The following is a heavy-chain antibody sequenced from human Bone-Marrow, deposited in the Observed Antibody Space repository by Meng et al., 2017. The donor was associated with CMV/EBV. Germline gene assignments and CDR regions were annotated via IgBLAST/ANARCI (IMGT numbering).Heavy chain of an antibody. Sequence: GGSLRLFCAASGFTFDDYAMHWVRQAPGKGLEWVSGISWNSGSIVYADSVKGRFTISRDNAKNSLYLQMNSLRAEDMALYYCAKDIGSGSYNYYYGMDVWAQGTRVTVSS. J-gene: IGHJ6*02. V-gene: IGHV3-9*03. CDR2: ISWNSGSI. CDR1: GFTFDDYA. D-gene: IGHD3-10*01. CDR3: AKDIGSGSYNYYYGMDV.